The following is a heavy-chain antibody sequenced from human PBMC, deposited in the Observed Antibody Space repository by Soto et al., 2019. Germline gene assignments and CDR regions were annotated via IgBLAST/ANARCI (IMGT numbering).Heavy chain of an antibody. Sequence: GASVKVSCKASGYTFTSYGISWVRQAPGQGLEWMGWISAYNGNTNYAQKLQGRVTMTTDTSTSTAYMELRSLRSDDTAVYYCARDHNSSSWPNWFDSWGQGTLVTVSS. CDR1: GYTFTSYG. V-gene: IGHV1-18*01. D-gene: IGHD6-13*01. J-gene: IGHJ5*01. CDR2: ISAYNGNT. CDR3: ARDHNSSSWPNWFDS.